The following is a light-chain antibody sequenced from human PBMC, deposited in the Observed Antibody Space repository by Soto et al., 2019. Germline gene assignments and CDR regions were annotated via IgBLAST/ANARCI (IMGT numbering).Light chain of an antibody. J-gene: IGLJ1*01. V-gene: IGLV2-14*01. CDR3: SSYTSSSTLDV. CDR2: DVS. CDR1: SSDVGGYNY. Sequence: QSVLTQPASVPGSPGQSITISCTGTSSDVGGYNYVSWYQQHPGKAPKLMIYDVSNRPLGVSNRFSGSKSGNTASLTISGLQAEDEADYYCSSYTSSSTLDVFGTGTKVTV.